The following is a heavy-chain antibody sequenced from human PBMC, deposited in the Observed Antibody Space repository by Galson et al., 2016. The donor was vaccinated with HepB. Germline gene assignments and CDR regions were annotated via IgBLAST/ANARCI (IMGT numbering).Heavy chain of an antibody. CDR3: ARYDFWNGPIFDS. D-gene: IGHD3-3*01. Sequence: TLSLTCTVSGGSINSDSHYWTWVRQPVGKALEWLGRISNSGTTSYNPSPNSRVALSIDTSKNQFSLDLTSVTAADTAIYFCARYDFWNGPIFDSWGQGTLVIVSS. V-gene: IGHV4-61*02. CDR2: ISNSGTT. J-gene: IGHJ4*02. CDR1: GGSINSDSHY.